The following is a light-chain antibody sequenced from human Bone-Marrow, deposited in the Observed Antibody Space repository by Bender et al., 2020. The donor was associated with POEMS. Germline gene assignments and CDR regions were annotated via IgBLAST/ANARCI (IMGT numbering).Light chain of an antibody. V-gene: IGLV3-25*03. CDR1: ALPYKY. CDR3: QSADSSSSYLVT. Sequence: SYELTQPPSVSVSPGQTARITCSGDALPYKYAYWYQQRSGQAPVLAIYDDNKRHSGIPERFSGSSSGTTVTLTISGVQAEDEADYHCQSADSSSSYLVTFGGGTKLTVL. J-gene: IGLJ2*01. CDR2: DDN.